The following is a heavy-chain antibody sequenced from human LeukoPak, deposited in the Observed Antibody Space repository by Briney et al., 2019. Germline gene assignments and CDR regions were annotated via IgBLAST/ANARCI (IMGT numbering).Heavy chain of an antibody. CDR2: ISSSGSTI. D-gene: IGHD6-13*01. J-gene: IGHJ6*03. Sequence: GGSLRLSCAASGLTFSSYEMNWVRQAPGKGLEWVSYISSSGSTIYYADSVKGRFTISRDNAKSSLYLQMNSLRAEDTAVYYCARDRSSSWFYYYYMDVWGKGTTVTVSS. CDR3: ARDRSSSWFYYYYMDV. V-gene: IGHV3-48*03. CDR1: GLTFSSYE.